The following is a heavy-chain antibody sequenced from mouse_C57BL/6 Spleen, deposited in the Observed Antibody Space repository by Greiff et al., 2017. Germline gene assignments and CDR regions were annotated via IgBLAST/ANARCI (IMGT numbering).Heavy chain of an antibody. D-gene: IGHD2-12*01. V-gene: IGHV1-69*01. CDR2: IDPSDSYT. CDR1: GYTFTSYW. J-gene: IGHJ3*01. Sequence: VQLQQPGAELVMPGASVKLSCKASGYTFTSYWMRWVKQRPGQGLEWIGEIDPSDSYTNYNHKFKGQSTMTDDKSSNPAYMQHSSLTAEDSAVYCCARGLVTTRDFAYWGQGTLVTVAA. CDR3: ARGLVTTRDFAY.